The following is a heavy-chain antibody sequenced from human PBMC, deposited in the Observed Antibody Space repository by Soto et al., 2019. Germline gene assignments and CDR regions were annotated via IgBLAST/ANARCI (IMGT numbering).Heavy chain of an antibody. V-gene: IGHV1-46*01. CDR1: GYTFTSYY. D-gene: IGHD6-13*01. Sequence: GASVKVSCKASGYTFTSYYMHWVRQAPGQGLEWMGIINPSGGSTSYAQKFQGRVTMTRDTSTSTVYMELSSLRSEDTAVYYCARVFGIAAAGTGHYYYYGMGVWGQGTTVTVSS. CDR2: INPSGGST. J-gene: IGHJ6*02. CDR3: ARVFGIAAAGTGHYYYYGMGV.